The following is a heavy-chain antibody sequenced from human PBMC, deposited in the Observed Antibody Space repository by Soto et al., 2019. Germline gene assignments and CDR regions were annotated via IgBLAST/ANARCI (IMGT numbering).Heavy chain of an antibody. CDR1: GYTFTGYY. V-gene: IGHV1-2*02. J-gene: IGHJ4*02. D-gene: IGHD3-10*01. Sequence: GASVKVSCKASGYTFTGYYMHWVRQAPGQGLEWMGWINPNSGGTNYAQKFQGRVTMTRDTSISTAYMELSRLRSDDTAVYYCARGALWFGELKPTFDYWGQGTLVTSPQ. CDR2: INPNSGGT. CDR3: ARGALWFGELKPTFDY.